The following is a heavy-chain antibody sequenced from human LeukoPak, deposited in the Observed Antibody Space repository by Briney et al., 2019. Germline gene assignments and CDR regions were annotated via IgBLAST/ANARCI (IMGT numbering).Heavy chain of an antibody. Sequence: SETLSLTCAVYGGSFSGYYWSWIRHPPGKGLEWIGEINHSGSTNYNPSLKSRVTISVDTSKNQFPLKLSSVTAADTAVYYCASTAVNYYDSSGYSFDYWGQGTLVTVSS. J-gene: IGHJ4*02. CDR1: GGSFSGYY. V-gene: IGHV4-34*01. D-gene: IGHD3-22*01. CDR2: INHSGST. CDR3: ASTAVNYYDSSGYSFDY.